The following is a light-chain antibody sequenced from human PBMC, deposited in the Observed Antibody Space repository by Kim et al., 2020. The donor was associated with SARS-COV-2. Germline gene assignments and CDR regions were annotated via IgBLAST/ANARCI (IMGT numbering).Light chain of an antibody. CDR3: QQYFNWPLT. CDR1: QRISSN. V-gene: IGKV3-15*01. J-gene: IGKJ4*01. CDR2: GAS. Sequence: VSPGERASLSCRASQRISSNLAWYQQKPGQAPRLLIYGASTRATDIPARFSGSGSGTEFTLTISSLQSEDFAVYYCQQYFNWPLTFGGGTKVDIK.